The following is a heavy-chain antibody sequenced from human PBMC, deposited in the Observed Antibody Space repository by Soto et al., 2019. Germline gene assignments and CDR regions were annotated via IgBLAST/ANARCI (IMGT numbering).Heavy chain of an antibody. V-gene: IGHV1-69*02. CDR2: IIPILSIA. D-gene: IGHD1-26*01. J-gene: IGHJ5*02. CDR1: GGTFSSYT. CDR3: ARLTERSSWFDP. Sequence: QVQLVQSGAEVKKPGSSVKVSCKASGGTFSSYTISWVRQAPGQGLEWMGRIIPILSIANYAQKFQGRVTITADKSTSTAYMELSSLRSEDTAVYYCARLTERSSWFDPWGQGTLVTVSS.